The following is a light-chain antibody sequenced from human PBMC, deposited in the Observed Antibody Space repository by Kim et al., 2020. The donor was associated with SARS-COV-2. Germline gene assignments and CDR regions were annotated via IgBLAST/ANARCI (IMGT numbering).Light chain of an antibody. V-gene: IGLV2-11*03. CDR2: GVS. Sequence: PGQSVTISCTGTSNDVGGYNYVSWYQQHPGKAPKLMIYGVSNRPSGVPDRFSGSKSGNTASLTISGLQPEDEADYYCCSYAGSYTVFGGGTQLTVL. CDR3: CSYAGSYTV. J-gene: IGLJ2*01. CDR1: SNDVGGYNY.